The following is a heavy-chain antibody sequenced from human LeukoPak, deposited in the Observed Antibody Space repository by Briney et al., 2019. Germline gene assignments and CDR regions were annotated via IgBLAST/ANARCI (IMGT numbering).Heavy chain of an antibody. CDR3: AKERGSGNYYFALDA. D-gene: IGHD3-10*01. Sequence: GGSLRLSCAASGFTFSSYGIHWVRQAPVKGLEWVAFIRYDGSDKYFADIVKGRFTISRDNSKNTVYLQMNRLRPEDTAVYYCAKERGSGNYYFALDAWGQGTTVTVSS. V-gene: IGHV3-30*02. CDR1: GFTFSSYG. CDR2: IRYDGSDK. J-gene: IGHJ6*02.